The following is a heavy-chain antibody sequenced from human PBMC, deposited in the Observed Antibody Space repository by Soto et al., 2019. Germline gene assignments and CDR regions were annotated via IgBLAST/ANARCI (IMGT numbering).Heavy chain of an antibody. V-gene: IGHV3-21*01. Sequence: EVELVESGGGQVKPGGSMRLSCVASDFTISTYSMNWVRQAPGKGLEWVSSISLSSTYKYYADSLKGRFTISRDNAKNSLYLQMNSLRAEDTAVYFCARDAVTTSTTPVYYNYGMDVWGQGTTVTVSS. J-gene: IGHJ6*02. CDR2: ISLSSTYK. D-gene: IGHD1-1*01. CDR3: ARDAVTTSTTPVYYNYGMDV. CDR1: DFTISTYS.